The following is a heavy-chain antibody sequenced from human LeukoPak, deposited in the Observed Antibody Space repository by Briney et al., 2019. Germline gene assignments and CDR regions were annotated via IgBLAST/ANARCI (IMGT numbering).Heavy chain of an antibody. D-gene: IGHD3-3*01. CDR3: ATHLTTIFYAFDI. V-gene: IGHV4-30-4*01. J-gene: IGHJ3*02. CDR1: GGSISSGDYY. CDR2: IYYSGST. Sequence: PSQTLSLTCTVSGGSISSGDYYWSWIRQPPRKGLEWIGYIYYSGSTYYNPSLKSRVTISVDTSKNQFSLKLSSVTAADTAVYYCATHLTTIFYAFDIWGQGTMVTVSS.